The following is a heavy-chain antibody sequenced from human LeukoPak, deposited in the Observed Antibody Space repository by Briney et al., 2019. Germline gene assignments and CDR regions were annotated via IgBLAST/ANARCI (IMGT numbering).Heavy chain of an antibody. CDR1: GGSISSGDYY. CDR2: IYYSGST. CDR3: ARDRGYYDSTGYTSYWYFDL. V-gene: IGHV4-61*08. Sequence: SETLSLTCTVSGGSISSGDYYWSWIRQPPGKGLEWIGYIYYSGSTNYNPSLKSRVTISVDTSKNQFSLKLSSVTAADTAVYYCARDRGYYDSTGYTSYWYFDLWGRGTLVTVSS. J-gene: IGHJ2*01. D-gene: IGHD3-22*01.